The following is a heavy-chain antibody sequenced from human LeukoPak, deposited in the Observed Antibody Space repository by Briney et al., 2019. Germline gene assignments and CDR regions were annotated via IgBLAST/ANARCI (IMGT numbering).Heavy chain of an antibody. V-gene: IGHV3-7*01. CDR1: GFTFSSYW. J-gene: IGHJ3*02. CDR3: ARAGIAVANTPGAFDI. Sequence: GGSLRLSCAASGFTFSSYWMSWVRQAPGKGLEWVANIKQDGSEKYYVDSVKGRFTISRDNAKNSLYLQMSSRRAEDTAVYYCARAGIAVANTPGAFDIWGQGTMVTVSS. CDR2: IKQDGSEK. D-gene: IGHD6-19*01.